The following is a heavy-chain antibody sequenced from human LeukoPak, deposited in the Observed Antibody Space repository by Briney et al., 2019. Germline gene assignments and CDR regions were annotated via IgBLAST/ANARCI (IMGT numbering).Heavy chain of an antibody. CDR3: ARGYYDSSGYYLGYYGMDV. D-gene: IGHD3-22*01. CDR2: INAGNGNT. Sequence: ASVKVSCKASGYTFTSYAMHWVRQAPGQRLEWMGWINAGNGNTKYSQKFQGRVTITRDTSASTAYMELSSLRSEDTAVYYCARGYYDSSGYYLGYYGMDVWGQGTMVTVSS. V-gene: IGHV1-3*01. J-gene: IGHJ6*02. CDR1: GYTFTSYA.